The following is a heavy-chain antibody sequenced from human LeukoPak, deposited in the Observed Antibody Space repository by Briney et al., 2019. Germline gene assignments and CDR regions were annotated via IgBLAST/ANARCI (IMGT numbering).Heavy chain of an antibody. J-gene: IGHJ3*02. V-gene: IGHV3-7*01. D-gene: IGHD5-24*01. Sequence: GGSLRLSCAASGFTFSSYWMSWVRQAPGKGLEWVANIKQDGSEKYYVDSVKGRFTISRDNAKNSLYLQMNSLRAEDTAVYYCARERDGYRNDAFDIWGQGTMVTVSS. CDR3: ARERDGYRNDAFDI. CDR1: GFTFSSYW. CDR2: IKQDGSEK.